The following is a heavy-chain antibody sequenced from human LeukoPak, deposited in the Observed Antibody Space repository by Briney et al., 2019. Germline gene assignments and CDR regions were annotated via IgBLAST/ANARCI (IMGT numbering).Heavy chain of an antibody. CDR3: VGAKQWLSFDI. Sequence: SETLSLTCTVSGGSISSYYWSWIRQPPGKGLEWIGYIYYTGSTNNTSLKSRVTISVDTSKNQFSLKLSSVTAADTAVYYCVGAKQWLSFDIWGQGTMVTVSS. CDR1: GGSISSYY. CDR2: IYYTGST. D-gene: IGHD3-22*01. V-gene: IGHV4-59*01. J-gene: IGHJ3*02.